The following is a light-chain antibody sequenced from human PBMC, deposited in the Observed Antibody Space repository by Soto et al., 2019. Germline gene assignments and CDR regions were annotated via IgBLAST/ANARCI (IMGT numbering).Light chain of an antibody. Sequence: EIVLTQSPGTLSVSPGERVTLSCRASQSVSSNYLAWYQQRPDQAPRLLIFGASYRATGIPDRFSGSGSGTDFTLTISRLEPEDFAVYYCQQYSSSPPEFTFGPGTKVDSK. CDR1: QSVSSNY. J-gene: IGKJ3*01. V-gene: IGKV3-20*01. CDR3: QQYSSSPPEFT. CDR2: GAS.